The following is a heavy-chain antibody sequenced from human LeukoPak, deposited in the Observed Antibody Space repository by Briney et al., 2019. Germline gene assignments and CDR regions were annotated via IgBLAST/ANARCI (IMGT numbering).Heavy chain of an antibody. CDR1: GFTFSSYG. CDR3: AKDPDQHSSGWYYFDY. V-gene: IGHV3-30*02. Sequence: PGGSLRLSCAASGFTFSSYGTHWVRQAPGKGLEWVAFIRYDGGNKYYADSVKGRFTISRDNSKNTLYLQMNSLRAEDTAVYYCAKDPDQHSSGWYYFDYWGQGTLVTVSS. D-gene: IGHD6-19*01. J-gene: IGHJ4*02. CDR2: IRYDGGNK.